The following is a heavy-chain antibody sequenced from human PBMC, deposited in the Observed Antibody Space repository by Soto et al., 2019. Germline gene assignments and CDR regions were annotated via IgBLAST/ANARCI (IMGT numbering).Heavy chain of an antibody. J-gene: IGHJ5*02. D-gene: IGHD5-12*01. Sequence: EVQLVESGGGLVKPGGSLRLSCAASGFTFSSYSMNWVRQAPGKGLEWVSSISSSSSYIYYADSVKGRFTISRDNAKNPLYLQMNSLRAEDTAVYYCARGPDDGYNEFDPWGQGTLVTVSS. CDR3: ARGPDDGYNEFDP. CDR2: ISSSSSYI. CDR1: GFTFSSYS. V-gene: IGHV3-21*01.